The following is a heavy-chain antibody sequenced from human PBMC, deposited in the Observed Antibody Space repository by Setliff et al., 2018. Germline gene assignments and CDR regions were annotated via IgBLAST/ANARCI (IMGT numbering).Heavy chain of an antibody. V-gene: IGHV3-7*01. J-gene: IGHJ4*02. D-gene: IGHD6-19*01. CDR1: GFTFSSYW. Sequence: LRLSCAASGFTFSSYWMSWVRQAPGKGLEWVANIKQDGSEKYYVDSVKGRFTISRDNAKNSLYLQMNSLRAEDTAVYYCARDSAYSSGSGRYAGLESWGQGTPVTVSS. CDR3: ARDSAYSSGSGRYAGLES. CDR2: IKQDGSEK.